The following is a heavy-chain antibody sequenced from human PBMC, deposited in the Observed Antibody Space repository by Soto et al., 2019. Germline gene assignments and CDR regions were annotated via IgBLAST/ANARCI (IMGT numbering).Heavy chain of an antibody. CDR3: ARGYGCIDY. CDR1: GFTLSSYW. D-gene: IGHD6-13*01. V-gene: IGHV3-7*01. CDR2: IEQDGSEK. J-gene: IGHJ4*02. Sequence: EVQLVESGGGLVQPGGSLRLSCAASGFTLSSYWMSWVRQAPGKGLERVANIEQDGSEKYYVDSVKGRFTISRDNAKKALYLQMTSLRAEDTAVYYCARGYGCIDYWGQGTLVTVSS.